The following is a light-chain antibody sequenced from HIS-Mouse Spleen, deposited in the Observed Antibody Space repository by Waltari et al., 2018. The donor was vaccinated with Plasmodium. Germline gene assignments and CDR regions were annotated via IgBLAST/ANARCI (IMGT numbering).Light chain of an antibody. J-gene: IGLJ1*01. V-gene: IGLV1-44*01. CDR2: SNN. CDR1: SSNIGSNP. CDR3: AAWDDSLNGYV. Sequence: QSVLTQPPSASGTPGQRVTLPCSGSSSNIGSNPVNWYQQLPGTAPKLLIYSNNQRPSGVPDRFSGSKSGTSASLAISGLQSEDEADYYCAAWDDSLNGYVFGTGTKVTVL.